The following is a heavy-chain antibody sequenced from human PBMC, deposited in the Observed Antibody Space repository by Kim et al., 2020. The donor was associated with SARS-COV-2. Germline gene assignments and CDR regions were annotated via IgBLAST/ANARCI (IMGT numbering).Heavy chain of an antibody. Sequence: GGSLRLSCAASGFTFSSYAMSWVRQAPGKGLEWVSAISGSGGSTYYADSVKGRFTISRDNSKNTLYLQMNSLRAEDTAVYYCAKVQKAIAAAGKGWFDPWGQGTLVTVSS. CDR3: AKVQKAIAAAGKGWFDP. CDR1: GFTFSSYA. CDR2: ISGSGGST. D-gene: IGHD6-13*01. V-gene: IGHV3-23*01. J-gene: IGHJ5*02.